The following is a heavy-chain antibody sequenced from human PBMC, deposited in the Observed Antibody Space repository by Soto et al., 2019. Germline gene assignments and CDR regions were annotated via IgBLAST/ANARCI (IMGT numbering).Heavy chain of an antibody. CDR3: AAEGSAAAGTGYYYGMDV. J-gene: IGHJ6*02. Sequence: SVKVSCKASGFTFTSSSMQWVRQARGQRLEWIGWIVVGSGNTNYAQKFQERVTITRDMSTSTAYMELSSLRSEDTAVYYCAAEGSAAAGTGYYYGMDVWGQGTTVTVSS. V-gene: IGHV1-58*02. CDR1: GFTFTSSS. D-gene: IGHD6-13*01. CDR2: IVVGSGNT.